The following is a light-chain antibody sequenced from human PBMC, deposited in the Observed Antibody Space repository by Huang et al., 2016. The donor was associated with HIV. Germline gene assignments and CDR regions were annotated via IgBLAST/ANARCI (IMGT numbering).Light chain of an antibody. CDR3: QQYDSSPWT. CDR2: GAS. Sequence: EIVLTQSPGTLSLSPGERATLSCRASQSVSSSYLAWYQQKPGQAPRLLFCGASSRATGIPDRFSVSGSGTDFTLTISRLEPEDFAVYYCQQYDSSPWTFGQGTKVEIK. CDR1: QSVSSSY. J-gene: IGKJ1*01. V-gene: IGKV3-20*01.